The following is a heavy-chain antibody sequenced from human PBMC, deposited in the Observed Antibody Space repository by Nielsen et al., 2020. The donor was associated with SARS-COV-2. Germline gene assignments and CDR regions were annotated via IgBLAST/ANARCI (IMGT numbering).Heavy chain of an antibody. CDR3: ARDRVYGGNSPLGY. CDR1: GFTFSSYA. J-gene: IGHJ4*02. V-gene: IGHV3-30-3*01. CDR2: ISYDGSNK. Sequence: GESLKISCAASGFTFSSYAIHWVRKAPGKGLEWVAVISYDGSNKYYADSVKGRFTISRDNSKNTLYLQMNRLRAEDTAVYYCARDRVYGGNSPLGYWGQGTLVTVSS. D-gene: IGHD4-23*01.